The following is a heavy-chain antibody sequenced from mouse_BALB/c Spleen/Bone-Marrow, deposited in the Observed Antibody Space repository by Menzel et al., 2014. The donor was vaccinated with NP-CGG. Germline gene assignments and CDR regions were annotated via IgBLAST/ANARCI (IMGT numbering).Heavy chain of an antibody. Sequence: VQLQQSGPELAKPGASVKMSCRASGYTFTSYWMNWVKQRPVQGLEWIGYINPTSGYTEYNQKFKDKATLTTDKSSSTAYMQLSSLTSEDSAVYYCTTGGNGWFAYWGQGTLVTVSA. CDR3: TTGGNGWFAY. D-gene: IGHD2-1*01. CDR1: GYTFTSYW. CDR2: INPTSGYT. J-gene: IGHJ3*01. V-gene: IGHV1-7*01.